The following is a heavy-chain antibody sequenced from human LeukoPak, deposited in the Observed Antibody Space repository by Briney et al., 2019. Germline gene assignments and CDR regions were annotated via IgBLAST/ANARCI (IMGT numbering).Heavy chain of an antibody. D-gene: IGHD3-22*01. CDR3: ALEASSGYYFLRYFDY. J-gene: IGHJ4*02. CDR2: IYWNDDK. V-gene: IGHV2-5*01. CDR1: TISLSSTGVG. Sequence: ESGPTLVKPTQTLTLTCTFSTISLSSTGVGVGWIRQPPGKALEWLALIYWNDDKRYSPSLKSRLTITKDTSKNQVVLTMTNMDPVDTATYYCALEASSGYYFLRYFDYWGQGTLVTVSS.